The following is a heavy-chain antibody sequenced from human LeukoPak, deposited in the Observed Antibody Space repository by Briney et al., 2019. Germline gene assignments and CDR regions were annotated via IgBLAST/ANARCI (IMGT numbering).Heavy chain of an antibody. CDR1: GFTFSSYA. CDR3: ARKGSWKRGLDY. D-gene: IGHD5-24*01. Sequence: GGSLRLSCAASGFTFSSYAMHWVRQAPGKGLEYVSAISSNGGSTYYANSVKGRFTISRDNSKNTLYLQMGSLRAEDMAVYYCARKGSWKRGLDYWGQGTLVTVSS. CDR2: ISSNGGST. J-gene: IGHJ4*02. V-gene: IGHV3-64*01.